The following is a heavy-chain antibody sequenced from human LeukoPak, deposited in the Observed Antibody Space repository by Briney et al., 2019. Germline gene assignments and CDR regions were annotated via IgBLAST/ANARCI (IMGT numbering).Heavy chain of an antibody. Sequence: GGSLRLSCAASGFTFSDYYMNWIRQAPGKGLDWISYISSSGSTIYYADSVKGRFTISRDNAKNSLYLQMNSLRAEDTAVYYCVWGSYRSFDNWGQGTLVTVSS. CDR1: GFTFSDYY. CDR2: ISSSGSTI. CDR3: VWGSYRSFDN. J-gene: IGHJ4*02. V-gene: IGHV3-11*01. D-gene: IGHD3-16*02.